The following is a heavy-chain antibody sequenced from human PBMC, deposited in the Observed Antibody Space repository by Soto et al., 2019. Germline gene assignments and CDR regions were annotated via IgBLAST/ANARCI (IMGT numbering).Heavy chain of an antibody. Sequence: GGSLRLSCAASGFTFSGSAMRWVRQASGKGLEWVGRIRSKANSYATAYAASVKGRFTISRDDSKNTAYLQMNSLKTEDTAVYYCTRPPGRFGVPSAHYYGMDVWGQGTTVTVSS. CDR3: TRPPGRFGVPSAHYYGMDV. D-gene: IGHD3-10*01. CDR2: IRSKANSYAT. V-gene: IGHV3-73*01. J-gene: IGHJ6*02. CDR1: GFTFSGSA.